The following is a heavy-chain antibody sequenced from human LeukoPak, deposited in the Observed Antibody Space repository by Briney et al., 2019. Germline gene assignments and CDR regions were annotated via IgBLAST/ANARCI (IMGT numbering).Heavy chain of an antibody. J-gene: IGHJ4*02. CDR2: ISAYNGNT. V-gene: IGHV1-18*01. CDR1: GYTFTSYG. Sequence: ASVKVSCTASGYTFTSYGISWVRQAPGQGLEWMGWISAYNGNTNYAQKLQGRVTMTTDTSTSTAYMELRSLRSDDTAVYYCARDPSTTVTEYYFDYWGQGTLVTVSS. CDR3: ARDPSTTVTEYYFDY. D-gene: IGHD4-17*01.